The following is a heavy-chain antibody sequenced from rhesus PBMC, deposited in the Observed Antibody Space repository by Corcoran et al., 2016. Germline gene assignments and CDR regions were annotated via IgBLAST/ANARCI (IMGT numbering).Heavy chain of an antibody. CDR2: IYGGGGST. J-gene: IGHJ4*01. CDR1: GGSISSSNW. D-gene: IGHD6-25*01. Sequence: QVQLQESGPAVVKPSETLSLTCAVSGGSISSSNWWSWIRQSPGKGLEWIGGIYGGGGSTAYNPSLKSRVTSSIDTSKNHVYRKVSSGTAADTAVYYCARHKWGSGSWNDCDYWGQGVLVTVSS. CDR3: ARHKWGSGSWNDCDY. V-gene: IGHV4-93*02.